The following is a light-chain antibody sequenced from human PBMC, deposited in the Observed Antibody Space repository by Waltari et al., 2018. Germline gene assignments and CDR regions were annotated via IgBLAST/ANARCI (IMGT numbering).Light chain of an antibody. CDR1: ASDVGVYNY. V-gene: IGLV2-11*01. CDR2: DVI. CDR3: CSYAGRGTYV. J-gene: IGLJ1*01. Sequence: QSALTQPRSVSGSPGESVTISCTGTASDVGVYNYVSWYQQHPGKAPKFIIFDVIKRPSGVASRFSGSKSGNTASLTISGLQGEDEADYYCCSYAGRGTYVFGSGTKVTVL.